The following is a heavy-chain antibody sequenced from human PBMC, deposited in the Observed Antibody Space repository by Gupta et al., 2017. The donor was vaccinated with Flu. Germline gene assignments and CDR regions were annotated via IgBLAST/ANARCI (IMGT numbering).Heavy chain of an antibody. Sequence: VQPVESGGAVVQPGRSLSISCTASGFIFRSYGLHWVRQAQGKGLEWLTVMSNDGSNKYYADSVRGRFTISRDNSKNTLFLQMNSLRAEDTAVYYCARDSGWRYFDYWGQGTLVTVSS. V-gene: IGHV3-30*03. CDR2: MSNDGSNK. D-gene: IGHD2-15*01. CDR3: ARDSGWRYFDY. CDR1: GFIFRSYG. J-gene: IGHJ4*02.